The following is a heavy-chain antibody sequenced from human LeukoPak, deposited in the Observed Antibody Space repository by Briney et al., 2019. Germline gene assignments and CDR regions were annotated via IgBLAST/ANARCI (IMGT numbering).Heavy chain of an antibody. D-gene: IGHD1-26*01. V-gene: IGHV1-46*01. CDR1: GYTFISYY. CDR3: ARGSQSGSYFY. CDR2: INPSGDNT. Sequence: GASVKVSCKASGYTFISYYMHWVRQAPGQGLEWLGIINPSGDNTNYAQKFQGRVTMTRDASTSTVYVELSSLRSEDTAVYYCARGSQSGSYFYWGQGTLVTVSS. J-gene: IGHJ4*02.